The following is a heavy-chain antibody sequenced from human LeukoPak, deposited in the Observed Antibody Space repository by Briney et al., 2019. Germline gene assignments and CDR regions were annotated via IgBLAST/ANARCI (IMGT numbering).Heavy chain of an antibody. V-gene: IGHV1-69*13. CDR2: IIPIFGTA. CDR1: GGTFSSYA. Sequence: SVKVSCKDSGGTFSSYAISWVRQAPGQGLEWMGGIIPIFGTANYAQKFQGRVTITADESTSTAYMELSSLRSEDTAVYYCARDLFGSSGWYEYYYYGMDVWGQGTTVTVSS. D-gene: IGHD6-19*01. CDR3: ARDLFGSSGWYEYYYYGMDV. J-gene: IGHJ6*02.